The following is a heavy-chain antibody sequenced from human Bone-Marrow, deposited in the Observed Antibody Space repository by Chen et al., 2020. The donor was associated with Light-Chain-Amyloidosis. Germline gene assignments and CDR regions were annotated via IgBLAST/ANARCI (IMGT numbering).Heavy chain of an antibody. J-gene: IGHJ3*02. Sequence: EVQLVESGGGLPQRGGSLRLSCAASGFAFSSYAMRWVRQALGKGPEWVSTIRGSGGSRYFGDSVKCRLTISRDNSKNALFLQMNSLRAEDTAVYYCAKDISYDDILPGYPADAFDIWGQGTMVTVSS. CDR1: GFAFSSYA. CDR2: IRGSGGSR. CDR3: AKDISYDDILPGYPADAFDI. D-gene: IGHD3-9*01. V-gene: IGHV3-23*04.